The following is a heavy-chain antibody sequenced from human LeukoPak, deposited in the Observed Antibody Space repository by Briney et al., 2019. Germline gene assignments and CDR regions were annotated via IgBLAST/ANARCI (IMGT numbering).Heavy chain of an antibody. V-gene: IGHV4-59*01. CDR1: GGSISSYY. CDR2: IYYSGST. CDR3: ARLAEYSSSSEYYYYYVYV. D-gene: IGHD6-6*01. Sequence: SETLSLTCTVSGGSISSYYWSWIRQPPGKGLEWIGDIYYSGSTNYNPSFKTRVTVSVDTSKNQFSLKLSSVTAADTAVYFCARLAEYSSSSEYYYYYVYVWGKGTTVTVSS. J-gene: IGHJ6*03.